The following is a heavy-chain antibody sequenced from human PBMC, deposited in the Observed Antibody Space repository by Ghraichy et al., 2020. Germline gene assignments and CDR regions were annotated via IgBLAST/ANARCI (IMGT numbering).Heavy chain of an antibody. CDR2: INHSGST. V-gene: IGHV4-34*01. CDR1: GGSFSGYY. Sequence: SETLSLTCAVYGGSFSGYYWSWIRQPPGKGLEWIGEINHSGSTNYNPSLKSRVTISVDTSKNQFSLKLSSVTAADTAVYYCARGTPPYYYGSGSFPFAYWGQGTLVTVSS. D-gene: IGHD3-10*01. J-gene: IGHJ4*02. CDR3: ARGTPPYYYGSGSFPFAY.